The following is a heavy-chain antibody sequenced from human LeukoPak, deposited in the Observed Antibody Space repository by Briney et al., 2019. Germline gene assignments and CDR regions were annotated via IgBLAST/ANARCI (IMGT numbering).Heavy chain of an antibody. V-gene: IGHV5-51*01. Sequence: GESLKISCTASANTFTSHWVAWVRQMPGKGLEWVGRIDAHDSERRYSPSFQGHVTMSADKSINTAYLQWSSLMASDTAMYYCASRGIYGMDVWGQGTTVTVSS. CDR2: IDAHDSER. CDR1: ANTFTSHW. J-gene: IGHJ6*02. CDR3: ASRGIYGMDV. D-gene: IGHD1-14*01.